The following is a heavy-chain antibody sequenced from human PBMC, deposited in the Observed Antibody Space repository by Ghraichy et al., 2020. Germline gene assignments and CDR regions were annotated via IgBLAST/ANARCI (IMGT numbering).Heavy chain of an antibody. Sequence: GESLNISCEASGFTFSSYWMHWVRQAPGKGLVWVSQINGDASSTHYADSVKGRFSISRDNAKNTLYLQMNSLRAEDTAVYYCAREPFTAPAYWGQGTLVTVSP. V-gene: IGHV3-74*01. CDR2: INGDASST. D-gene: IGHD2-21*02. J-gene: IGHJ4*02. CDR3: AREPFTAPAY. CDR1: GFTFSSYW.